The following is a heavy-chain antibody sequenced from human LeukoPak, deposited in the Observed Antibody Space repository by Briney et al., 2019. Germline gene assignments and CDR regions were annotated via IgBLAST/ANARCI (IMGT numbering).Heavy chain of an antibody. CDR2: ISFDGSNK. J-gene: IGHJ3*02. Sequence: QPGGSLRLSCAASRFTFSSYAMHWVRQAPGKGLEWVAVISFDGSNKYYADSVKGRFTISRDNSKNTLYLQMNSLRAEDTAVYYCAKVALPAAIRPDAFDIWGQGTMVTVSS. V-gene: IGHV3-30-3*01. CDR3: AKVALPAAIRPDAFDI. CDR1: RFTFSSYA. D-gene: IGHD2-2*02.